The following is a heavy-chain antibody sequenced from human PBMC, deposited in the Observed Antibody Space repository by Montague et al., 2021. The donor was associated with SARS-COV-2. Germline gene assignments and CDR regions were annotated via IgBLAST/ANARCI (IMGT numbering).Heavy chain of an antibody. CDR2: INYSGST. J-gene: IGHJ3*02. CDR3: ARVRGNTICGVVIISAFDI. Sequence: SETLSLTCTVSGGSISSHYWSWIRQPPGKGLEWIGYINYSGSTNYNPSLKSRVTISVDTSKNQFSLKLSSVTAADTAVYYCARVRGNTICGVVIISAFDIWGQGTMVTVSS. CDR1: GGSISSHY. D-gene: IGHD3-3*01. V-gene: IGHV4-59*11.